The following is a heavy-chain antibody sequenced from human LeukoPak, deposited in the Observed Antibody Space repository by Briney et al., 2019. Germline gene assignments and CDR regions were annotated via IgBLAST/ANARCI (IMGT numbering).Heavy chain of an antibody. CDR2: ISYIGNT. CDR1: GGSISTYY. CDR3: ARSTVDTAMVLGY. Sequence: SETLSLTCTVSGGSISTYYWSWIRQPPGKGLEWNGYISYIGNTKYNPSLKSRVTISIDTSKNQLSLKLSSVTAADTAVYYCARSTVDTAMVLGYWGQGTLITVSS. V-gene: IGHV4-59*01. J-gene: IGHJ4*02. D-gene: IGHD5-18*01.